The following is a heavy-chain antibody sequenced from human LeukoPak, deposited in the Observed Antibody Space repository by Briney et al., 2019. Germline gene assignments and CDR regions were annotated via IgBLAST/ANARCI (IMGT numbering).Heavy chain of an antibody. Sequence: GGSLRLSCAASGFTFDDYAMHWVRQAPGKGLEWVSGISWNSGSIGYADSVKGRFTISRDNAKNSLYLRMNSLRAEDTALYYCAKGPQAYCGGDCYSYYFDYWGQGTLVTVSS. D-gene: IGHD2-21*02. CDR2: ISWNSGSI. CDR3: AKGPQAYCGGDCYSYYFDY. J-gene: IGHJ4*02. CDR1: GFTFDDYA. V-gene: IGHV3-9*01.